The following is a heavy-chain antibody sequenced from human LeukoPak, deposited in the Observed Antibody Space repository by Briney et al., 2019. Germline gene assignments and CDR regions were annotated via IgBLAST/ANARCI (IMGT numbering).Heavy chain of an antibody. CDR3: ARTVVVPAAIVGAFDYYYGMDV. D-gene: IGHD2-2*01. Sequence: GGSLRLSCAASGFTFSSYWMSWVRQAPGKGLEWVANIKQDGSEKYYVDSVKGRFTISRDNAKNSLYPQMNSLRAEDTAVYYCARTVVVPAAIVGAFDYYYGMDVWGQGTTVTVSS. V-gene: IGHV3-7*01. CDR1: GFTFSSYW. J-gene: IGHJ6*02. CDR2: IKQDGSEK.